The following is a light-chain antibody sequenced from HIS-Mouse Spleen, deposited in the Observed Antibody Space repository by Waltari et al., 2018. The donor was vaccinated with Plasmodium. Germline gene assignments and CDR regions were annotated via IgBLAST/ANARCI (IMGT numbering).Light chain of an antibody. Sequence: QSALTQPPSASGSPGQSVTISCPGTSSDVGGYNYVSWYQQHPGKAPKHMIYEVSKRPSGVPGRFSGSKAGNTASLTVSGLQAEDEADYYCSSYAGSNNLVFGGGTKLTVL. V-gene: IGLV2-8*01. CDR3: SSYAGSNNLV. CDR1: SSDVGGYNY. J-gene: IGLJ2*01. CDR2: EVS.